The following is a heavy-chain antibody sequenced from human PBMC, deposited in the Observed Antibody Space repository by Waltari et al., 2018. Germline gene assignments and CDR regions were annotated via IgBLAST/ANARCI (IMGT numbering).Heavy chain of an antibody. D-gene: IGHD3-9*01. J-gene: IGHJ6*02. V-gene: IGHV3-48*01. Sequence: EVQLVESGGGLVQPGGSLRLSCAASGFTFSSYSMNWVRQAPGKGLEWVSYISSSSSTIYYADSVKCRFTISRDNAKNSLYLQMNSLRAEDTAVYYCARDRDILTDPSYYYYGMDVWGQGTTVTVSS. CDR3: ARDRDILTDPSYYYYGMDV. CDR2: ISSSSSTI. CDR1: GFTFSSYS.